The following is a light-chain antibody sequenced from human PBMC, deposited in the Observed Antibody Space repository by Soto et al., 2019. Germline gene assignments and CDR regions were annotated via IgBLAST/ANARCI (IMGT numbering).Light chain of an antibody. CDR2: AAS. V-gene: IGKV1-9*01. Sequence: DIQLTQSPSFLSASVGDRVTITCRASQDISIYVAWFQQKPGKAPKLLIYAASTLQSGVPSRFSGSGSGTEFTLTISSLQPEDFATYYCQQLHSFPLTFGGGTKVEIK. CDR3: QQLHSFPLT. J-gene: IGKJ4*01. CDR1: QDISIY.